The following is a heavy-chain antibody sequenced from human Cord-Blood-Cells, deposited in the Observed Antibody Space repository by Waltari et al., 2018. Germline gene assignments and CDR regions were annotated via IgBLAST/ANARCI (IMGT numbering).Heavy chain of an antibody. J-gene: IGHJ3*02. Sequence: QVQLQESGPGLVKPSGTLSLTCAVSGGSISSSNWWSWVRQPPGKGLEWIGEIYHSGSTNYNPTLKSRVTISVDKSKNQFSLKLGSVTAADTAVYYCARGFGYYYGSGSYLGAFDIWGQGTMVTVSS. D-gene: IGHD3-10*01. V-gene: IGHV4-4*02. CDR3: ARGFGYYYGSGSYLGAFDI. CDR2: IYHSGST. CDR1: GGSISSSNW.